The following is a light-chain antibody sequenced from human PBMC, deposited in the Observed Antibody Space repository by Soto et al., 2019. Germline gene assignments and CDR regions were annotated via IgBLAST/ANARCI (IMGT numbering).Light chain of an antibody. V-gene: IGKV3-15*01. J-gene: IGKJ1*01. Sequence: VMTQSPATLSVSPWERATLSCRASQNLRSSLAWYQQKPGQAPRLLIYGASTRATGIPARFSGSGSGTEFTLTISGLQSEDFAVYFCQQYNIWPQTFGQGTKVDI. CDR2: GAS. CDR1: QNLRSS. CDR3: QQYNIWPQT.